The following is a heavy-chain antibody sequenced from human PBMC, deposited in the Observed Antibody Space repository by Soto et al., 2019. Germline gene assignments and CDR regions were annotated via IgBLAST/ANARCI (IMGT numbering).Heavy chain of an antibody. D-gene: IGHD5-12*01. J-gene: IGHJ4*02. CDR2: INAGNGNT. CDR1: GYTFTSYA. V-gene: IGHV1-3*01. Sequence: QVQLVQSGAEVKKPGASVKVSCKASGYTFTSYAMHWVRQAPGQRLEWMGWINAGNGNTKYSQKFQGRVTITGDTSASTAYMELSSLRSEDTAVYYCARELRGSSGLRYFDYWGQGTLVTVSS. CDR3: ARELRGSSGLRYFDY.